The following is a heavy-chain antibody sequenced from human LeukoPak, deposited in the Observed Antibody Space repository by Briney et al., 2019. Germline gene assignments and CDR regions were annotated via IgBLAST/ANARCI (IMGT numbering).Heavy chain of an antibody. V-gene: IGHV3-48*01. J-gene: IGHJ3*02. CDR2: ISSSSSTI. CDR1: GFTFSSYS. D-gene: IGHD3-3*01. Sequence: GGSLRLSCAASGFTFSSYSMNWVRQAPGKGLEWVSYISSSSSTIYYADSVKGRFTISRDNAKNSLHLQMSSLRAEDTAVYYCARDRRSGLGHAFDIWGQGTMVTVSS. CDR3: ARDRRSGLGHAFDI.